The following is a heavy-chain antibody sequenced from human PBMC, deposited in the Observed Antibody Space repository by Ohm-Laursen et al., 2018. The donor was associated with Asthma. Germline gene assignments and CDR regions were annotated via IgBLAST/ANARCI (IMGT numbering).Heavy chain of an antibody. CDR3: ARDRDKYYYDSSGLYSPFDY. J-gene: IGHJ4*02. Sequence: TLSLTCTVSGGSISSGGYYWSWIRQHPGKGLEWIGYIYYSGSTYYNPSLKSRVTISVDTSKNQFSLKLSSVTAADTAVYYCARDRDKYYYDSSGLYSPFDYWGQGTLVTVSS. CDR1: GGSISSGGYY. CDR2: IYYSGST. D-gene: IGHD3-22*01. V-gene: IGHV4-30-4*01.